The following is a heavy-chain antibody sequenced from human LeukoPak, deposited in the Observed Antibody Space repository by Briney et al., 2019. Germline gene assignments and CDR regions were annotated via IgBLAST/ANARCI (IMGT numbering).Heavy chain of an antibody. CDR3: AKVRDRLSSFYPAA. J-gene: IGHJ4*02. D-gene: IGHD6-13*01. Sequence: ASVKVSCKASGYSFTDYYIHWVRQAPGQGLEWTGWINPHSGGRNLAQKFQGRVTMTRDTSITTAYLELSGLTSDDTAMYYCAKVRDRLSSFYPAAWGQGTLVTVSS. CDR2: INPHSGGR. CDR1: GYSFTDYY. V-gene: IGHV1-2*02.